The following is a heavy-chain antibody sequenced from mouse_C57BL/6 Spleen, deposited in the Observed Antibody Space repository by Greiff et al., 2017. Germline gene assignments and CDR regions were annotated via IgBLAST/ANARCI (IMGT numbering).Heavy chain of an antibody. J-gene: IGHJ4*01. CDR2: INPNNGGT. V-gene: IGHV1-22*01. CDR1: GYTFTDYY. Sequence: VQLQQSGPELVKPGASVKMSCKASGYTFTDYYMHWVKQSPGKSLEWIGYINPNNGGTSYNEKFKGKATLTVNKSSSTAYMELRSLTSEDSAVYYCAREAYYDYAAMDYWGQGTSVTVSS. D-gene: IGHD2-4*01. CDR3: AREAYYDYAAMDY.